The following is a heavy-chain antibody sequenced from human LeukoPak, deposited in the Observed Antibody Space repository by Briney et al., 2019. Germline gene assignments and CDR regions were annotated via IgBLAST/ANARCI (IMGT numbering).Heavy chain of an antibody. CDR2: INHSVST. D-gene: IGHD4-17*01. CDR1: VGSFSGYY. Sequence: PSETLSLTCAVYVGSFSGYYWSWIRQPPGKGLEWFGEINHSVSTNYNPSLKSRVTISVDTSKNQFSLKLSSVTAGDTAVYYCARHLPQVGPDYGVVDYWGQGTLVTVSS. J-gene: IGHJ4*02. V-gene: IGHV4-34*01. CDR3: ARHLPQVGPDYGVVDY.